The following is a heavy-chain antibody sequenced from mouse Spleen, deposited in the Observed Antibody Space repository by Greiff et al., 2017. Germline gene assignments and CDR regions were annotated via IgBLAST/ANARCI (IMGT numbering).Heavy chain of an antibody. CDR3: ARGVTTDAMDY. CDR1: GYTFTSYW. V-gene: IGHV1-50*01. D-gene: IGHD1-1*01. Sequence: VQLQQPGAELVKPGASVKLSCKASGYTFTSYWMQWVKQRPGQGLEWIGEIDPSDSYTNYNQKFKGKATLTVDTSSSTAYMQLSSLTSEDSAVYYCARGVTTDAMDYWGQGTSVTVSS. J-gene: IGHJ4*01. CDR2: IDPSDSYT.